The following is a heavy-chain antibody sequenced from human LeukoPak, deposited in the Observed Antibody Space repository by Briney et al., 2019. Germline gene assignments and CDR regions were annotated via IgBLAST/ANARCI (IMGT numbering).Heavy chain of an antibody. D-gene: IGHD6-13*01. J-gene: IGHJ4*02. V-gene: IGHV4-59*12. Sequence: PSETLSLTCTVSGGSISSYYWSWIRQPPGKGLEWIGYIYHSGSTYYNPSLKSRVTISVDRSKNQFSLKLSSVTAADTAVYYCARGGAAAGTFDYWGQGTLVTVSS. CDR3: ARGGAAAGTFDY. CDR1: GGSISSYY. CDR2: IYHSGST.